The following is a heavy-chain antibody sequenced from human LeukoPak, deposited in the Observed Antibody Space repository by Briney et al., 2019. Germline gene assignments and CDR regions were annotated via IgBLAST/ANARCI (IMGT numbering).Heavy chain of an antibody. D-gene: IGHD3-22*01. CDR3: ASNYYYDSSGYKGDDAFDI. V-gene: IGHV1-2*02. CDR2: INPNSGGT. CDR1: GYTFTGYY. J-gene: IGHJ3*02. Sequence: ASVKVSCKASGYTFTGYYMHWVRPAPGQGLEWMGWINPNSGGTNYAQKVQGRVTMTRDTSVSTAYMELSRLRSDDTAVYYCASNYYYDSSGYKGDDAFDIWGQGTMVTVSS.